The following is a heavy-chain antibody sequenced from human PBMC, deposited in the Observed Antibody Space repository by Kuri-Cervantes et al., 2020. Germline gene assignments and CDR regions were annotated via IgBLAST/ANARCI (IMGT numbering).Heavy chain of an antibody. CDR3: ARGYGDYEVRYDP. V-gene: IGHV4-59*12. CDR2: IYYSGST. Sequence: SETLSLTCTVSGGSISSYYWSWIRQPPGKGLEWIGYIYYSGSTNYNPSLKSRVTMSVDTSKNQFSLKLSSVTAADTAVYYCARGYGDYEVRYDPWGQGTRVTGSS. J-gene: IGHJ5*02. D-gene: IGHD4-17*01. CDR1: GGSISSYY.